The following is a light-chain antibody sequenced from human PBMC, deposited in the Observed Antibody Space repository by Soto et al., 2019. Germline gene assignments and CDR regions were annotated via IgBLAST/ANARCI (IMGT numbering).Light chain of an antibody. V-gene: IGKV3-15*01. CDR2: GAS. CDR1: QSVSIN. J-gene: IGKJ1*01. CDR3: LQYNNWPWT. Sequence: EIVMTQSPASLSVSPGERATLSCRASQSVSINLVWFQQKPGQAPRLLIHGASTRVTGIPARFSGSGSGTEFTLTISSLQSEDFAVYYCLQYNNWPWTFGQGTKVEIK.